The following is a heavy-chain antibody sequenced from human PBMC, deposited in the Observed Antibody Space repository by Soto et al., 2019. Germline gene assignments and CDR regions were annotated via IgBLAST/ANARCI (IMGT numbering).Heavy chain of an antibody. D-gene: IGHD6-19*01. J-gene: IGHJ4*02. CDR3: VRHAQWLIRAY. CDR2: IYYSGSA. Sequence: SETLSLTCTVSGGSISSGDYYWSWIRQPPGKGLEWIGDIYYSGSAYYNPSLKSRVTIFVDTSKNQFSLMLSSVTAADTAVYYCVRHAQWLIRAYWGRDPWSPSPQ. CDR1: GGSISSGDYY. V-gene: IGHV4-30-4*01.